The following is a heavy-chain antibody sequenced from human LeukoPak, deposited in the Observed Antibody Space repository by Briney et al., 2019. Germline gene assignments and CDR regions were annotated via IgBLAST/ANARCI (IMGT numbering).Heavy chain of an antibody. Sequence: GGSLRLSCAVSGFTLSSYAMSWVRQAPGKGLEWVSGISGSGANIYYADSVKGRFTISRDNAENSLYLQMNSLRAEDTAVYYCAKYDSGYSLDYWGHGVLVIVSS. CDR2: ISGSGANI. CDR1: GFTLSSYA. D-gene: IGHD3-9*01. CDR3: AKYDSGYSLDY. J-gene: IGHJ4*01. V-gene: IGHV3-23*01.